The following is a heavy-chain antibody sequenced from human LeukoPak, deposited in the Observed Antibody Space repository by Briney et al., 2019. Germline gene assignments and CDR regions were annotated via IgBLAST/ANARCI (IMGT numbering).Heavy chain of an antibody. D-gene: IGHD1-26*01. CDR3: AAPLGATEAFDY. CDR2: INPNSGGT. CDR1: GYRFTGYY. J-gene: IGHJ4*02. Sequence: ASVKVSCKASGYRFTGYYMHWVRQAPGQGLEWMGWINPNSGGTNYAQKFQGRVTMTRDTSIRTAYMELSRLRSDDTAVYYCAAPLGATEAFDYWGQGTLVTVSS. V-gene: IGHV1-2*02.